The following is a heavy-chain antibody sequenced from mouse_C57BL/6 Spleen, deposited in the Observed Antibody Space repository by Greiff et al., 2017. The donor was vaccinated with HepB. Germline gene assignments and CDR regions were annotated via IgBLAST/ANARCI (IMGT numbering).Heavy chain of an antibody. CDR3: ARSGYSNPYWYFDV. D-gene: IGHD2-5*01. Sequence: QVQLKQPGAELVKPGASVKLSCKASGYTFTSYWMHWVKQRPGRGLEWIGRIDPNSGGTKYNEKFKSKATLTVDKPSSTAYMQLSSLTSEDSAVYYCARSGYSNPYWYFDVWGTGTTVTVSS. CDR2: IDPNSGGT. J-gene: IGHJ1*03. CDR1: GYTFTSYW. V-gene: IGHV1-72*01.